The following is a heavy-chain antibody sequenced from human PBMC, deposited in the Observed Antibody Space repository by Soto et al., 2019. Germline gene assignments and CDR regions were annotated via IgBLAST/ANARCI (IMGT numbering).Heavy chain of an antibody. CDR2: IIPIFGTA. CDR1: GGTFSSYA. Sequence: GASVKVSCKASGGTFSSYAISWVRQAPGQGLEWMGGIIPIFGTAKYSQKFQGRVTITRDTSASTAYMELSSLRSEDTAVYYCAREDYYYGMDVWGQGTTVTVSS. CDR3: AREDYYYGMDV. J-gene: IGHJ6*02. V-gene: IGHV1-69*05.